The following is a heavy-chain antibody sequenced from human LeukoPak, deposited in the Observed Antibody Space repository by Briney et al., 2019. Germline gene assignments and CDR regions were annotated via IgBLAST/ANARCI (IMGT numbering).Heavy chain of an antibody. Sequence: GGSLRLSCAASAFTFSSYGMHWVRQAPGKGLEWVAFNRYDGSNKYYADSVKGRFTISRDNSKNTLYLQMTSLRAEDTAVYYCAKDQGYSYGYGFDYWGQGTLVTVSS. CDR3: AKDQGYSYGYGFDY. J-gene: IGHJ4*02. V-gene: IGHV3-30*02. D-gene: IGHD5-18*01. CDR1: AFTFSSYG. CDR2: NRYDGSNK.